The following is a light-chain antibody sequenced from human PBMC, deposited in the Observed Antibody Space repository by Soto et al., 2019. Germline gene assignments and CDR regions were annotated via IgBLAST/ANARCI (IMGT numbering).Light chain of an antibody. V-gene: IGKV3-11*01. J-gene: IGKJ4*01. Sequence: IVLTQSPATLSLSPGEIATLSCRAGQNIRTYLAWYQQKSGQAPRLLIHDASNRASGTPARFSGSGSGTDFTLTISSLEPEDSAVYYCQQRYNWLTFGGGTKVDIK. CDR2: DAS. CDR1: QNIRTY. CDR3: QQRYNWLT.